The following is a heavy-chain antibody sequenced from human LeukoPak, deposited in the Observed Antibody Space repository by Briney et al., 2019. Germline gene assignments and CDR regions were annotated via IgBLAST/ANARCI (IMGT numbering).Heavy chain of an antibody. J-gene: IGHJ4*02. V-gene: IGHV3-11*04. CDR3: ARDSSGYYQLAYDY. D-gene: IGHD3-22*01. CDR2: ISSSGSTI. CDR1: GFTFSDYY. Sequence: GGSLRLSCAASGFTFSDYYMSWIRQAPGKGLEWVSYISSSGSTIYYADSVKGRFTNSRDNAKNSLYLQMNSLRAEDTAVYYCARDSSGYYQLAYDYWGQGTLVTVSS.